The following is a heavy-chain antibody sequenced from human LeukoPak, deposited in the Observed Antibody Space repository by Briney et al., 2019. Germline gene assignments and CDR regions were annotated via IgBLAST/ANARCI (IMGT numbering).Heavy chain of an antibody. CDR3: ARACGGDCYLSDY. J-gene: IGHJ4*02. CDR2: ISISSSYI. CDR1: GFTFSSYS. V-gene: IGHV3-21*01. Sequence: PRGSLRLSCAAFGFTFSSYSMNRVRQAPGKGLEWVSSISISSSYIYYADSVKGRFTISRDNAKNSLYLQLNSLRVEDTAVYYCARACGGDCYLSDYWGQGTLVTVSS. D-gene: IGHD2-21*02.